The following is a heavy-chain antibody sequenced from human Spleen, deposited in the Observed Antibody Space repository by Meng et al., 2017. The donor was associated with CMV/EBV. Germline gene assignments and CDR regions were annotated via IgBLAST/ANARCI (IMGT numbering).Heavy chain of an antibody. Sequence: YTFADYSIYWVRQAPGQGLAWMGWINPGSGDTKYAQKFQGRVTLTRDTSLSTAYMELSRLTSDDTAVYYCARTLRFYDSRGYPPLDYWGQGTLVTVSS. V-gene: IGHV1-2*02. CDR3: ARTLRFYDSRGYPPLDY. CDR1: YTFADYS. CDR2: INPGSGDT. J-gene: IGHJ4*02. D-gene: IGHD3-22*01.